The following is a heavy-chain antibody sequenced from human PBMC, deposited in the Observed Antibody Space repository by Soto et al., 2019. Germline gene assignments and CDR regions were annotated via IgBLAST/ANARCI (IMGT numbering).Heavy chain of an antibody. CDR1: GFTLSRYS. CDR2: ISSSSSYI. CDR3: ARDDALEWLLSSIYYGMDV. Sequence: GSLRLSCVASGFTLSRYSMNWVRQAPVKGLEWVSSISSSSSYIYYADSVKGRFTISRDNAKNSLYLQMNSLRAEDTAVYYCARDDALEWLLSSIYYGMDVWGQGTTVTVSS. D-gene: IGHD3-3*01. V-gene: IGHV3-21*01. J-gene: IGHJ6*02.